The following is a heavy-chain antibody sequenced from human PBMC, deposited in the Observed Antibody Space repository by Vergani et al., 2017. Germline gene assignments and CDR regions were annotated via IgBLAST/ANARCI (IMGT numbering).Heavy chain of an antibody. CDR1: GGPFKNSA. D-gene: IGHD6-19*01. V-gene: IGHV1-69*04. CDR3: ARVSPGDNSGWEPFDY. Sequence: QVQLVQSGAEVKKPGSSVQVSCKASGGPFKNSAFSWVRQVPGQGLEWMGRIIPIIRLATSAQKFQDRVKITGDTSTNTVYIEMNNLRSEDTAVYYCARVSPGDNSGWEPFDYWGQGTLVTVSS. J-gene: IGHJ4*02. CDR2: IIPIIRLA.